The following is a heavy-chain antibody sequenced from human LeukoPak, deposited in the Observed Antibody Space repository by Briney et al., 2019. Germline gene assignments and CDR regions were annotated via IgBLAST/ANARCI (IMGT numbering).Heavy chain of an antibody. Sequence: SETLSLTCNVSGASINTYYWSWIRQSAGGGLEFIGRVYTSGSPDYNPSLKSRVAMSADTSKNQFSLKVTSVTAADTAVYYCARGGASSRYFDSWGQGTLVTVSS. J-gene: IGHJ4*02. CDR2: VYTSGSP. V-gene: IGHV4-4*07. D-gene: IGHD6-6*01. CDR3: ARGGASSRYFDS. CDR1: GASINTYY.